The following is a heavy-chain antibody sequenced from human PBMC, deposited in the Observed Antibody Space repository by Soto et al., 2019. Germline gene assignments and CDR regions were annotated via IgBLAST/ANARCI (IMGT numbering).Heavy chain of an antibody. CDR1: GLSLSTTGVG. CDR2: IYWDDDK. Sequence: QITLKESGPTLVKPTQTLTLTCTFSGLSLSTTGVGVGWIRQPPGKAVEWLALIYWDDDKRYSPSLKSRLTITKDTSKNQVVLTMTNMDPVDTATSYCVQSRCGGDCLQSYSSHSYYGLDVWGHGTTVTVSS. J-gene: IGHJ6*02. CDR3: VQSRCGGDCLQSYSSHSYYGLDV. V-gene: IGHV2-5*02. D-gene: IGHD2-21*02.